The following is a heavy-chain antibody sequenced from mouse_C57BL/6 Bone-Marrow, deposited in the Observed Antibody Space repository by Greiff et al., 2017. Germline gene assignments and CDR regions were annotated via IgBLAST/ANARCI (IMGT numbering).Heavy chain of an antibody. CDR3: ARGGLN. CDR2: INPNNGGT. D-gene: IGHD3-3*01. V-gene: IGHV1-26*01. CDR1: GYTFTDYY. Sequence: EVQLQQSGPELVKPGASVKISCKASGYTFTDYYMNWVKQSPGKSLEWIGDINPNNGGTSYNQKFKGKATLTVDKSSSTAYMELRSLTSEDSAVYYCARGGLNWGQGTSVTVSS. J-gene: IGHJ4*01.